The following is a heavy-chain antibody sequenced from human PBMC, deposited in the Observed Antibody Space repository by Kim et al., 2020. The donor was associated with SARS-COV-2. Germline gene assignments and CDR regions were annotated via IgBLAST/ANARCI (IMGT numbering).Heavy chain of an antibody. CDR1: GGSISSSSYY. CDR2: IYYSGST. J-gene: IGHJ3*02. V-gene: IGHV4-39*01. CDR3: ARQAAREYSSVSDSGAFDI. Sequence: SETLSLTCTVSGGSISSSSYYWGWIRQPPGKRLEWIGSIYYSGSTYYNPSLKSRVTISVDTSKNQFSLKLSSVTAADTAVYYCARQAAREYSSVSDSGAFDIWGQGTMVTVSS. D-gene: IGHD6-6*01.